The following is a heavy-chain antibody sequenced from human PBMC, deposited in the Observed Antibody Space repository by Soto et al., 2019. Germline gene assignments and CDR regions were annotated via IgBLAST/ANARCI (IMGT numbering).Heavy chain of an antibody. J-gene: IGHJ6*02. CDR2: IHHSGST. V-gene: IGHV4-30-2*01. CDR3: ARSDYSNYGGEYYYGMDV. CDR1: GGSIRSGGYS. D-gene: IGHD4-4*01. Sequence: PSETLSLTCAVSGGSIRSGGYSWSWIRQPPGKGLEWIGYIHHSGSTYYNPSLKSRVTISVDRSKNQFSLKLSSVTAADTAVYYCARSDYSNYGGEYYYGMDVWGQGTTVTVSS.